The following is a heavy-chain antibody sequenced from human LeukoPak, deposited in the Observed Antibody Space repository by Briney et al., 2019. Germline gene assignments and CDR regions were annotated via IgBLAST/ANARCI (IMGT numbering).Heavy chain of an antibody. D-gene: IGHD3-10*01. CDR1: GFTFSSYY. CDR3: ARGLYYGSGQYIFDY. V-gene: IGHV3-64*01. J-gene: IGHJ4*02. CDR2: VSLSGEST. Sequence: GGSLRLSCAASGFTFSSYYMHWVRQAPGKGLEYVSAVSLSGESTYYTTSVKGRFTISRDNSKNTLFLQMGSLTAEDMAVYYCARGLYYGSGQYIFDYWGQGALVTVSS.